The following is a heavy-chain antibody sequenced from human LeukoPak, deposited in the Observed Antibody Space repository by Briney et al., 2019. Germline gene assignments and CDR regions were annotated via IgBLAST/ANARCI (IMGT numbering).Heavy chain of an antibody. J-gene: IGHJ6*03. CDR2: INPNSGGT. V-gene: IGHV1-2*02. Sequence: ASVKVSCKASGYTFTGYYMHWVRQAPGQGLEWMGWINPNSGGTNYAQKFQGRVTMTRDTSISTAYMELSRLRSDDTAMYYCARGPDIVVVPAAYYYYYYMDVWGKGTTVTVSS. D-gene: IGHD2-2*01. CDR1: GYTFTGYY. CDR3: ARGPDIVVVPAAYYYYYYMDV.